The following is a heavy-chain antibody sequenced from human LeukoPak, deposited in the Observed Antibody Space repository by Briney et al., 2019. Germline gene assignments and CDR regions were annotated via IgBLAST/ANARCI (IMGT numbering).Heavy chain of an antibody. V-gene: IGHV3-48*01. D-gene: IGHD5-18*01. Sequence: GGSLRLSCAASGFTFSSYNMNWVRQAPGKGLEWVSYITGSSSTIYYADSVKGRFTISRDNAKNSLYLQMNSLRAEDTAVYYCARDSRGDTTMDQKFDYWGQGTLVTVSS. J-gene: IGHJ4*02. CDR1: GFTFSSYN. CDR2: ITGSSSTI. CDR3: ARDSRGDTTMDQKFDY.